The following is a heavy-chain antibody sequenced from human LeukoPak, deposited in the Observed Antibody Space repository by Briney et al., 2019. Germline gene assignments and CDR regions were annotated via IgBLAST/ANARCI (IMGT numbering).Heavy chain of an antibody. V-gene: IGHV4-59*01. CDR3: ARDLGIFFDY. J-gene: IGHJ4*02. CDR1: GGSISSYY. D-gene: IGHD7-27*01. Sequence: SETLSLTCTASGGSISSYYWSWIRQPPGKGLEWIGYIYYSGSTNYNPSLKSRVTISVDTSKNQFSLKLSSVTAADTAVYYCARDLGIFFDYWGQGTLVTVSS. CDR2: IYYSGST.